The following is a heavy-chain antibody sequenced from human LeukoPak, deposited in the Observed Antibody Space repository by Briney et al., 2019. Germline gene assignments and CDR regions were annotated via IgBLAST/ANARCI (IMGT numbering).Heavy chain of an antibody. V-gene: IGHV4-30-4*01. CDR2: IYYTGIT. CDR3: ASLPGGYSSSIDY. D-gene: IGHD5-18*01. CDR1: GNSISSGGYY. Sequence: PSQTLSLTCTVSGNSISSGGYYWSWIRQPPGKGLEWIGYIYYTGITYYNPSLKSRVTISIDTSKNQFPLKLSSVTAADTAVYYCASLPGGYSSSIDYWGQGTLVTVSS. J-gene: IGHJ4*02.